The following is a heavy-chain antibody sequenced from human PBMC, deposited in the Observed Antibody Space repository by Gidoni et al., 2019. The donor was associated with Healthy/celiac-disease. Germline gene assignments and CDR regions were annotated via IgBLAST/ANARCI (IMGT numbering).Heavy chain of an antibody. Sequence: QVQLQESGPGLVKPSQTLSLTCTVSGGSISSAGYYWSWIRQHPGKGLEWIGSIYYSGSTYYNPSLKSRVTISVDTSKNQFSLKLSSVTAADTAVYYCARVYYDILTGLPDAFDIWGQGTMVTVSS. CDR3: ARVYYDILTGLPDAFDI. CDR1: GGSISSAGYY. CDR2: IYYSGST. D-gene: IGHD3-9*01. V-gene: IGHV4-31*03. J-gene: IGHJ3*02.